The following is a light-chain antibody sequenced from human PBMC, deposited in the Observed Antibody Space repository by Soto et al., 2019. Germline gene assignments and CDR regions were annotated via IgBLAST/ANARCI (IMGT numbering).Light chain of an antibody. Sequence: QSALTQPASVSGSPGQSIAISYTGTSCDVGGYNYVSWYQHHPGKAPKLIIYDVTNRPSGVSNPFSGSKSGNTASLTISGLQPQHEADYYCSSYTTSNTRQIVFGTGTKLTVL. CDR1: SCDVGGYNY. J-gene: IGLJ1*01. CDR2: DVT. V-gene: IGLV2-14*03. CDR3: SSYTTSNTRQIV.